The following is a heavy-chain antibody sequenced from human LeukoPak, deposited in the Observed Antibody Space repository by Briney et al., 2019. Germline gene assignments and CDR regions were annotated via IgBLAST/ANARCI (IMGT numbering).Heavy chain of an antibody. V-gene: IGHV3-23*01. CDR3: AKDFAYYDSSGYFGFQH. J-gene: IGHJ1*01. CDR2: ISGSGGST. D-gene: IGHD3-22*01. Sequence: GGSLSLSCAASGFTFSSYAMSWVRQAPGKGLEWVSAISGSGGSTYYADSVKGRFTISRDNSKNTLYLQMNSLRAEDTAVYYCAKDFAYYDSSGYFGFQHWGQGTLVTVSS. CDR1: GFTFSSYA.